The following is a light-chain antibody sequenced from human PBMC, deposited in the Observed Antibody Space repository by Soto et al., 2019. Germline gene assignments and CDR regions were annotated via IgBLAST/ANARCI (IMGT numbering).Light chain of an antibody. J-gene: IGKJ1*01. V-gene: IGKV1-6*01. CDR3: LQDHDDSWT. CDR1: RDIGSD. CDR2: AAS. Sequence: TQSPSSLSACVLARTTIXSRASRDIGSDLSWYQQKPGKAPTLLIYAASNLQSGVPSRFRGSRSGTEFTLTVSSLQPEDFATYYCLQDHDDSWTFGQGTKVDIK.